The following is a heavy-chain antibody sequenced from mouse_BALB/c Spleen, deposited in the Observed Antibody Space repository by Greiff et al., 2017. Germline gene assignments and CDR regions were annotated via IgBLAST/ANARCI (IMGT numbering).Heavy chain of an antibody. V-gene: IGHV1-63*02. J-gene: IGHJ3*01. D-gene: IGHD2-10*02. CDR2: IYPGGGYT. CDR1: GYTFTNYW. Sequence: QVQLQQSGAELMKPGASVKISCKASGYTFTNYWLGWVKQRPGHGLEWIGDIYPGGGYTNYNEKFKGKATLTADTSSSTAYMQLSSLTSEDSAVYFCARFGYGNYAWFAYWGQGTLVTVSA. CDR3: ARFGYGNYAWFAY.